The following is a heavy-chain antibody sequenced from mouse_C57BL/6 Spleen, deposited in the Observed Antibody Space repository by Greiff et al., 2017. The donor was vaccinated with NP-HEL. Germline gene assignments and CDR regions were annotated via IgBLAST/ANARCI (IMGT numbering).Heavy chain of an antibody. CDR1: GYAFSSSW. CDR2: IYPGDGDT. J-gene: IGHJ3*01. Sequence: VQLQQSGPELVKPGASVKISCKASGYAFSSSWMNWVKQRPGKGLEWIGRIYPGDGDTNYNGKFKGKATLTAAKSSRTAYMQLSSLTSEDSAVYFCARSDYSNYLFAYWGQGTLVTVSA. CDR3: ARSDYSNYLFAY. D-gene: IGHD2-5*01. V-gene: IGHV1-82*01.